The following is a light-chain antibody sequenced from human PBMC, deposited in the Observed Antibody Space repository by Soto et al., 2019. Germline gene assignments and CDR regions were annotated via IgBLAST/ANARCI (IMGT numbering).Light chain of an antibody. CDR2: DAS. CDR1: QSISNY. V-gene: IGKV1-39*01. CDR3: QQTDVSPRA. Sequence: DIQMTQSPSSLSASVGDRVTITCRASQSISNYLNWYQQRPGNAPNLLIYDASNLQSGVPSRFSGSGSGTDFTLTINSLQPEDFATYYCQQTDVSPRAFGQGTTLEIK. J-gene: IGKJ2*01.